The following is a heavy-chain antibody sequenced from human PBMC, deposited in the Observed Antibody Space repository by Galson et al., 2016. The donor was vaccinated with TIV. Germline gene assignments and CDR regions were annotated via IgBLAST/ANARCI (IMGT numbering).Heavy chain of an antibody. CDR1: GLTFNNFW. J-gene: IGHJ4*02. V-gene: IGHV3-7*04. CDR2: IKQDGSDT. Sequence: SLRLSCAASGLTFNNFWMTWVRQAPGKGLEWVANIKQDGSDTYYVESLKGRFTISRDNAKSSLFLQMNSLRAEDTAVYYCARGQFAIGWYPDRFDCWGQGILVTVSS. CDR3: ARGQFAIGWYPDRFDC. D-gene: IGHD6-19*01.